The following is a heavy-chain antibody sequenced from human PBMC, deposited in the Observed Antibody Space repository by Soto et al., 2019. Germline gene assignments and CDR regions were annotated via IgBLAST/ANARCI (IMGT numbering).Heavy chain of an antibody. V-gene: IGHV4-30-2*01. D-gene: IGHD6-19*01. J-gene: IGHJ4*02. CDR1: GGSISSGGYS. CDR3: ARAGGLGAVAADY. Sequence: QLQLQESGSGLVKPSQTLSLTCAVSGGSISSGGYSWSWIRQPPGKGLEWIGYIYHSGRTYYNPSLKSRITTSVDRSKNQFSLKLSSVTAADTVVYYCARAGGLGAVAADYWGQGTLVTVSS. CDR2: IYHSGRT.